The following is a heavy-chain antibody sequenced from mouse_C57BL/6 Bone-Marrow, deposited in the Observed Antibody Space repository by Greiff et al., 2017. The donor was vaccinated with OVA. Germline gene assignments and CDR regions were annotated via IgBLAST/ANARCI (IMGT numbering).Heavy chain of an antibody. V-gene: IGHV1-52*01. CDR3: ARDDGYVFWYFDV. CDR2: IDPSDSET. J-gene: IGHJ1*03. Sequence: QVQLQQPGAELVRPGSSVKLSCKASGYTFTSYWMHWVKQRPIQGLEWIGNIDPSDSETHYNQKFKDKATLTVDKSSSTAYMQLSSLTSEDSAVDYCARDDGYVFWYFDVWGTGTTVTVSS. CDR1: GYTFTSYW. D-gene: IGHD2-3*01.